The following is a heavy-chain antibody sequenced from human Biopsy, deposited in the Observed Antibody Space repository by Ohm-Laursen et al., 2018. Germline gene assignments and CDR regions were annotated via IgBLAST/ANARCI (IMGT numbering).Heavy chain of an antibody. CDR3: ARTPILIVSAGLVYRHRRHLQGMDV. Sequence: STQTLTLTCSFSGFSLGARGMCVSWIRQAPGKALEWLARVDWDDYKDYSASLQTKLSISKDTSNDQVVLTVNNVDPADTATYYCARTPILIVSAGLVYRHRRHLQGMDVWGQGIAVTVS. V-gene: IGHV2-70*11. CDR2: VDWDDYK. J-gene: IGHJ6*02. CDR1: GFSLGARGMC. D-gene: IGHD6-13*01.